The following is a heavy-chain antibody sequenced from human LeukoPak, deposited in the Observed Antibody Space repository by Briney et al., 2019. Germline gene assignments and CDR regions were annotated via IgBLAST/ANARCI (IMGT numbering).Heavy chain of an antibody. D-gene: IGHD3-22*01. J-gene: IGHJ3*02. CDR1: GYTFTSYY. Sequence: ASVKVSCEASGYTFTSYYMHWVRQAPGQGLEWMGIINPSGGSTSYAQKFQGRVTMTRDTSTSTVYMELSSLRSEDTAVYYCARGDLNYYDSSGWPAFDIWGQGTMVTVSS. CDR3: ARGDLNYYDSSGWPAFDI. CDR2: INPSGGST. V-gene: IGHV1-46*01.